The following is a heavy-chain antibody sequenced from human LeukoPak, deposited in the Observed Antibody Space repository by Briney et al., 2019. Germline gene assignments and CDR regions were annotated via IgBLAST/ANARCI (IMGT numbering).Heavy chain of an antibody. V-gene: IGHV3-11*06. Sequence: PGGSLRLSCAASGFTFSDYYMTWIRQAPGKGLEWVSYISSSSSYTNYADSVKGRFTISRDNAKNSLYLQMNSLRAEDTAVYYCARGLGEYYDSSAYENFQHWGQGTLVTVSS. CDR2: ISSSSSYT. J-gene: IGHJ1*01. D-gene: IGHD3-22*01. CDR3: ARGLGEYYDSSAYENFQH. CDR1: GFTFSDYY.